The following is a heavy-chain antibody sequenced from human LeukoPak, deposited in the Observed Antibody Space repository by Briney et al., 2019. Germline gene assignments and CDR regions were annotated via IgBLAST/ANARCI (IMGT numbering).Heavy chain of an antibody. V-gene: IGHV4-59*01. CDR2: IYYSGST. J-gene: IGHJ6*03. CDR1: GGSISSYY. Sequence: SETLSLTCTVSGGSISSYYWSWIRQPPGKGPEWIGYIYYSGSTNYNPSLKSRVTISVDTSKNQFSLKLSSVTAADTAVYYCARGIPYYYYYMDVWGKGTTVTVSS. CDR3: ARGIPYYYYYMDV.